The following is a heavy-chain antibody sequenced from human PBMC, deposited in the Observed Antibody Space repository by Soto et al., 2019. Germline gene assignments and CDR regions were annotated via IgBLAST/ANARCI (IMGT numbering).Heavy chain of an antibody. CDR2: INPSGGST. CDR3: ARDRNPRFGELLDPGWGNRPHYGMDV. CDR1: GYTFTSYY. J-gene: IGHJ6*02. D-gene: IGHD3-10*01. Sequence: ASVKVSCKASGYTFTSYYMHWVRQAPGQGLEWMGIINPSGGSTSYAQKFQGRVTMTRDTSTRTVYMELSSLRSEDTAVYYCARDRNPRFGELLDPGWGNRPHYGMDVWGQGTTVTVSS. V-gene: IGHV1-46*01.